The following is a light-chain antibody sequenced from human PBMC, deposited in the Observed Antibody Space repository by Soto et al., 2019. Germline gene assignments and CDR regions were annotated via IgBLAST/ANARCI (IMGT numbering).Light chain of an antibody. Sequence: QSALTQPASVSGSPGQSITISCVGTSGDIGDYNYVSWYQQHPCKVPKVIIYDVSNRPSGVSYRFSGTKSGNTASLTFPGLQAEDEADYYCCSYTRSGTLIFGTGTKVTVL. CDR1: SGDIGDYNY. V-gene: IGLV2-14*01. CDR2: DVS. CDR3: CSYTRSGTLI. J-gene: IGLJ1*01.